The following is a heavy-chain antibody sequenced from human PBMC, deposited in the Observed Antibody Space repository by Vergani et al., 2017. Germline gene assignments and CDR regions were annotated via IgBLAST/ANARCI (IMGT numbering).Heavy chain of an antibody. D-gene: IGHD2-15*01. Sequence: DVHLAESGGGFFQPGGSLRLSCSASGFSFNSYWMHWVRQVPGKGLLWVSRIKSDGSITAYADSVKGRFTISRDNAKNTLYLQMNSRQTEDTAVYYFVRARGCGGGRCTPNMDVWGKGTTVTVSS. CDR2: IKSDGSIT. CDR1: GFSFNSYW. CDR3: VRARGCGGGRCTPNMDV. V-gene: IGHV3-74*03. J-gene: IGHJ6*03.